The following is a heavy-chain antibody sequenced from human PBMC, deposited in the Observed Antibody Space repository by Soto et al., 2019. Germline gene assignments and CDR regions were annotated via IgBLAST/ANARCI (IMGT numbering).Heavy chain of an antibody. V-gene: IGHV3-21*06. Sequence: EVQLVESGGGLVKPGGSLRLSCAASGFTFTRYSMNWVRQAPGKGLEWVSSISSTTHYIYYADSMRGRFTISRDNAKNAVYLEMNSLRAEDTAVYYCARESEDRTSNFDYWGQGTLVTVSS. CDR1: GFTFTRYS. CDR3: ARESEDRTSNFDY. CDR2: ISSTTHYI. J-gene: IGHJ4*02.